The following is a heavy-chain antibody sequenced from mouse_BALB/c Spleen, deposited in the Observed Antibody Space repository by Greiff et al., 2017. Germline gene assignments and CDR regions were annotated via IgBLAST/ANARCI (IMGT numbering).Heavy chain of an antibody. Sequence: EVKLVESGGGLVKPGGSLKLSCAASGFAFSSYDMSWVRQTPEKRLEWVAYISSGGGSTYYPDTVKGRFTISRDNAKNTLYLQMSRLKSEDTAMYYCARKGTYWYFDVWGAGTTVTVSS. CDR2: ISSGGGST. CDR3: ARKGTYWYFDV. CDR1: GFAFSSYD. J-gene: IGHJ1*01. V-gene: IGHV5-12-1*01.